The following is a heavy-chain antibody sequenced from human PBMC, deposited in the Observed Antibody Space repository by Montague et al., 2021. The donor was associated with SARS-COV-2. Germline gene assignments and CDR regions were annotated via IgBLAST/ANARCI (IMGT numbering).Heavy chain of an antibody. CDR1: VGSGIGEL. CDR2: RLLRGKN. Sequence: SETLSLTCAVDVGSGIGELWHWSGERTSEGQSPMRIVSRLLRGKNNHNPSLKSRVSISVDTSKYQFSLKLSPVTAADTAMYDCARVKWELSVGNVFDIWGQGTMVTVSS. CDR3: ARVKWELSVGNVFDI. D-gene: IGHD1-26*01. J-gene: IGHJ3*02. V-gene: IGHV4-34*12.